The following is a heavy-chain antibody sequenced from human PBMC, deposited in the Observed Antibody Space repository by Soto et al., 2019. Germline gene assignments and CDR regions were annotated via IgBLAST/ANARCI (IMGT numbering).Heavy chain of an antibody. V-gene: IGHV4-34*01. CDR1: GGSFSGYY. D-gene: IGHD3-16*02. Sequence: QVQLQQWGAGLLKPSETLSLTCAVYGGSFSGYYWSWIRQPPGKGLEWIGEINHSGSTNYNPSLKXXXTMSVDTSKNXXSXKXXSVTAADTAVYYCARGRRLDYDYVWGSYRFGAFDIWGQGTMVTVSS. J-gene: IGHJ3*02. CDR3: ARGRRLDYDYVWGSYRFGAFDI. CDR2: INHSGST.